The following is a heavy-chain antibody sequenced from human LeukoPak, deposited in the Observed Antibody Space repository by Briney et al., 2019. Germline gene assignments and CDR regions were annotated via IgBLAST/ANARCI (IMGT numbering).Heavy chain of an antibody. J-gene: IGHJ3*02. V-gene: IGHV4-4*07. CDR3: ARDSFWSGSDLDAFGI. CDR1: GGSISSYY. CDR2: IYTSGST. Sequence: SETLSPTCTVSGGSISSYYWSWIRQPAGKGLEWIGRIYTSGSTNYNPSLKSRVTMSVDTSKNQFSLKLSSVTAADTAVYYCARDSFWSGSDLDAFGIWGQGTMVTVSS. D-gene: IGHD3-3*01.